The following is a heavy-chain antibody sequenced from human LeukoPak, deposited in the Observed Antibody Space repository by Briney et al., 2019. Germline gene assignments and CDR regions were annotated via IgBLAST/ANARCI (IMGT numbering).Heavy chain of an antibody. CDR3: ARRTLPSPRIVAPSAFDY. CDR2: IYYSGST. Sequence: PSQTLSLTCTVSGGSISSGGYYWSWIRQHPGKGLEWIGYIYYSGSTYYNPSLKSRVTISVDTSKNQFSLKLSSVTAADTAVYYCARRTLPSPRIVAPSAFDYWGQGTLVTVSS. CDR1: GGSISSGGYY. V-gene: IGHV4-31*03. J-gene: IGHJ4*02. D-gene: IGHD5-12*01.